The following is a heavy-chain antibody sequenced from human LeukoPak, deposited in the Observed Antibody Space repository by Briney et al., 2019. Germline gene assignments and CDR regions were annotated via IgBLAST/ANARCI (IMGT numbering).Heavy chain of an antibody. CDR2: INSDGSST. D-gene: IGHD5-12*01. Sequence: SGGSLRLSCEASGFTFSDSYMSWIRQAPGKGLVWVSRINSDGSSTSYADSVKGRFTISRDNAKNTLYLQMDSLRAEDTALYYCARYSGYSYYFDYWGRGTLVTVSS. CDR3: ARYSGYSYYFDY. V-gene: IGHV3-74*01. J-gene: IGHJ4*02. CDR1: GFTFSDSY.